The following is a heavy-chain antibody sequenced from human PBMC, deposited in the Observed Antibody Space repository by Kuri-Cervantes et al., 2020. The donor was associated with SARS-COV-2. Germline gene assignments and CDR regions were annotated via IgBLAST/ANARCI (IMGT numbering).Heavy chain of an antibody. V-gene: IGHV3-23*03. J-gene: IGHJ3*02. CDR2: IYSGGSST. Sequence: GGSLRLSCAASGLTFSSYAMSWVRQAPGKGLEWVSVIYSGGSSTYYADSVKGRFTISRDNSKNTLYLQMNSLRAEDTAVYYCAIIGTLYNFDAFDIWGQGTMVTVSS. D-gene: IGHD1-1*01. CDR3: AIIGTLYNFDAFDI. CDR1: GLTFSSYA.